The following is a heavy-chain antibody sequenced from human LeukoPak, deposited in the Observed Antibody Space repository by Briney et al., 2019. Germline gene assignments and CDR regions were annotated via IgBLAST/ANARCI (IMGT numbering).Heavy chain of an antibody. CDR3: ARDGPAQMVDLDY. Sequence: ASVKVSCKASGYTFSGTGWYLYWLRQAPGKGLECMGWIHPNNGDTAYAQKFEGRVAMTRDTSISTAYMELRRLRPDDTAVYFGARDGPAQMVDLDYWGQGTLVTVSS. CDR2: IHPNNGDT. CDR1: GYTFSGTGWY. D-gene: IGHD3-10*01. J-gene: IGHJ4*02. V-gene: IGHV1-2*02.